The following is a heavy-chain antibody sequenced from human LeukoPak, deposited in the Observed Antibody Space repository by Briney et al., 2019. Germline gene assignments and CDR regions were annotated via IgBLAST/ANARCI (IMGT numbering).Heavy chain of an antibody. CDR1: GGSFSGYY. J-gene: IGHJ6*03. CDR2: INHSGST. D-gene: IGHD2-15*01. V-gene: IGHV4-34*01. Sequence: SETLSLTCAVYGGSFSGYYWSWIRQPPGKGLEWIGEINHSGSTNYNPSLKSRITISVDTSKNQFSLKLSSVTAADTAVYYCARHRPYCSGGSCYYYMDVWGKGTTVTVSS. CDR3: ARHRPYCSGGSCYYYMDV.